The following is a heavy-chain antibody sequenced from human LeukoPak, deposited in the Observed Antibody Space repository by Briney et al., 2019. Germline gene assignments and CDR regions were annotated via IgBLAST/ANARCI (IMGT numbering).Heavy chain of an antibody. J-gene: IGHJ6*03. Sequence: LRLSRAASGFSFSRHAMNWVRQDPGNGLEWIGEIKHSGSTNYNPSLKSRATISVDTSKTQFSLKLSSVTAADTAVYYCARKFRGKKIAARYYYYYMDVWGKGTTVTVSS. CDR1: GFSFSRHA. CDR3: ARKFRGKKIAARYYYYYMDV. V-gene: IGHV4-34*01. D-gene: IGHD6-13*01. CDR2: IKHSGST.